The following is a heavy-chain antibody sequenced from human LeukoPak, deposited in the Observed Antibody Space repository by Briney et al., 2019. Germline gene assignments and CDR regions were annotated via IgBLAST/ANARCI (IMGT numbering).Heavy chain of an antibody. Sequence: GGSLRLSCAASGFTVSNHYMNWVRQAPGKGLEWVSVIYSGGGTHYTDSVKGRFTISRDNSKNTLFLQMNNLRAEDTALYYCARGQVVGATDYFDYWGQGTPVTVAP. J-gene: IGHJ4*02. V-gene: IGHV3-53*01. D-gene: IGHD1-26*01. CDR2: IYSGGGT. CDR3: ARGQVVGATDYFDY. CDR1: GFTVSNHY.